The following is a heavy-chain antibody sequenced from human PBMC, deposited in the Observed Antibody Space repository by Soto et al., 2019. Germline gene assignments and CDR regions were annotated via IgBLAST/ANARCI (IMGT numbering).Heavy chain of an antibody. CDR3: SRIYGQGAFDI. J-gene: IGHJ3*02. CDR1: GGYISSGGYY. Sequence: QVQLQESGPGRVKPSQTLSLTCTVSGGYISSGGYYWSWIRQHPGKGLEWIGYIYYSGSTYYNPSLKSRVTISVDTSKNQFSLKLSSVTAADTAVYYCSRIYGQGAFDIWCQGTMVTVSS. CDR2: IYYSGST. V-gene: IGHV4-31*03. D-gene: IGHD3-3*01.